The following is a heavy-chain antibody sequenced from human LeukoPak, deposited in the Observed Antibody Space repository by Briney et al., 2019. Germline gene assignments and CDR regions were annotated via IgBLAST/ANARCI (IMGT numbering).Heavy chain of an antibody. CDR2: ITYTASTT. V-gene: IGHV3-11*04. J-gene: IGHJ5*02. CDR3: ARTKWQLPWT. D-gene: IGHD4-23*01. Sequence: GGSLRLSCAASGFTFSDYYMSWIRQAPGKGLEWVSHITYTASTTNYADSVKGRFTISRDNAKDSLFLQMNSLRVEDTAIYYCARTKWQLPWTWGQGTLVTVSS. CDR1: GFTFSDYY.